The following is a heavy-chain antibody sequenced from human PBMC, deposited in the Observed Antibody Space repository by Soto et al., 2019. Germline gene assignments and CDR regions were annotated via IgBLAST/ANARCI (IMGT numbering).Heavy chain of an antibody. CDR2: IYHSGST. CDR1: VGSISISNW. J-gene: IGHJ6*01. Sequence: PAETLSLTCAISVGSISISNWWSWLRQPPVKGLEWIGEIYHSGSTNYNPSLKSRVTISVDKSKNQFSLKLRSVTAADTAVYYCARARQLVRSSYYYGMDVWGQGTTVTVSS. D-gene: IGHD6-13*01. CDR3: ARARQLVRSSYYYGMDV. V-gene: IGHV4-4*02.